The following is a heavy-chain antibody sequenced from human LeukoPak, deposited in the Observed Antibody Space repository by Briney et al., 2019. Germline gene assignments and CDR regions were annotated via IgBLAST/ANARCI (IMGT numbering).Heavy chain of an antibody. CDR3: ARDKYYYNSSGYYWPGYFDS. V-gene: IGHV1-18*01. Sequence: ASVKVSCKASGYTFTSYGISWVRQAPGQGLEWMGWISAYNGNTNYAQKLQGRVTMTTDTSTNTAYMDLRSLRSDDTAVYYCARDKYYYNSSGYYWPGYFDSWGRGTLVTVSS. D-gene: IGHD3-22*01. CDR1: GYTFTSYG. CDR2: ISAYNGNT. J-gene: IGHJ4*02.